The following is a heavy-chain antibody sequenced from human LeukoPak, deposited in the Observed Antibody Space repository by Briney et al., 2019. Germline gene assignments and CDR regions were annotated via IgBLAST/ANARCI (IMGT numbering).Heavy chain of an antibody. D-gene: IGHD2-2*01. CDR2: IYTSGST. J-gene: IGHJ2*01. CDR1: GGSISSYY. V-gene: IGHV4-4*07. CDR3: ARDSFIVVVPPYYWYFDL. Sequence: PSETLSLTCTVSGGSISSYYWSWIRQPAGKGLEWIGRIYTSGSTNYNPSLKSRVTMSVGTSKNQFSLKLSSVTAADTAVYYCARDSFIVVVPPYYWYFDLWGRGTLVTVSS.